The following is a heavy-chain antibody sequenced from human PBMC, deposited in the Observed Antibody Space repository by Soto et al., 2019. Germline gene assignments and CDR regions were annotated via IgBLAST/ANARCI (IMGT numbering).Heavy chain of an antibody. J-gene: IGHJ6*02. Sequence: QVQLVQSGAEVKKPGSSVKVSCKSSGGTFSNSPISWVRQAPGQGLEWMGGVIPLCRTANYAQKFQGRVTITADESTKTAYMELSSLRSGDTAVYYCARSRFVVGVTEDYYGMDVWGQGTTVTVAS. V-gene: IGHV1-69*12. CDR2: VIPLCRTA. D-gene: IGHD2-15*01. CDR3: ARSRFVVGVTEDYYGMDV. CDR1: GGTFSNSP.